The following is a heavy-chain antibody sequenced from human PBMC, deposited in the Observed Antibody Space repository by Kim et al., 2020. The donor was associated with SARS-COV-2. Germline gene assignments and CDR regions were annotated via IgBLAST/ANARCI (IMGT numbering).Heavy chain of an antibody. D-gene: IGHD6-13*01. CDR3: ARGYTSSWYMWAPLGY. CDR2: IDWIGHTT. J-gene: IGHJ4*02. CDR1: GFVFDDYG. V-gene: IGHV3-20*04. Sequence: GESLRLSCATSGFVFDDYGMSWVRQAPGRGLEWVSGIDWIGHTTGYADSVKGRFVISRDNAEKSLYLQMNSLRAEDTAFYYCARGYTSSWYMWAPLGYWGPGTLVTVSS.